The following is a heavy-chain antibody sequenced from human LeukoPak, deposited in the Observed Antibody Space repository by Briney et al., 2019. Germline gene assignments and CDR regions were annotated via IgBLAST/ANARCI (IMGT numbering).Heavy chain of an antibody. J-gene: IGHJ4*02. CDR2: TSGSDGTT. CDR3: ARGKTGDS. CDR1: GFTFSSYA. D-gene: IGHD7-27*01. Sequence: EGSLRLSCAASGFTFSSYAMSWVRQAPGKGLEWVSATSGSDGTTYYADSVKGRFTISRDNSKNTLYLQMDSLRAEDTAVYYCARGKTGDSWGQGTLVTVSS. V-gene: IGHV3-23*01.